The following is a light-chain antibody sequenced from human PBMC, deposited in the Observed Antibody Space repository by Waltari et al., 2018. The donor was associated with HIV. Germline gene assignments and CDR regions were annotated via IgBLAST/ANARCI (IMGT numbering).Light chain of an antibody. CDR3: SSYADRNGFYVV. Sequence: QSALTQPPSASGSPGQSVTISCTGPNSDIGGYNYVSWYQQHPGKAPNLVITEVTKRPSGVPDLFSGSKSGTTASLTVSGLQAEDEADYYCSSYADRNGFYVVFGGGTRLTVL. V-gene: IGLV2-8*01. CDR1: NSDIGGYNY. J-gene: IGLJ2*01. CDR2: EVT.